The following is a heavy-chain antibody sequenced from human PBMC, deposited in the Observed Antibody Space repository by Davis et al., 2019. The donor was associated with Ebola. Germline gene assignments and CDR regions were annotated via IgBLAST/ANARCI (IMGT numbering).Heavy chain of an antibody. J-gene: IGHJ4*02. CDR2: IYYSGST. Sequence: MPGGSLRLSCAVYGGSFSGYYWSWIRQPPGKGLEWIGYIYYSGSTNYNPSLKSRVTISVDTSKNQFSLKLSSVTAADTAVYYCARQEGIAAAVPYFDYWGQGTLVTVSS. V-gene: IGHV4-59*08. CDR3: ARQEGIAAAVPYFDY. D-gene: IGHD6-13*01. CDR1: GGSFSGYY.